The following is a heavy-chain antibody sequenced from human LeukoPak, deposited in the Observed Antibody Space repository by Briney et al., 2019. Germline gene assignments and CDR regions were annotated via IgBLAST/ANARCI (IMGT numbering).Heavy chain of an antibody. J-gene: IGHJ4*02. V-gene: IGHV3-23*01. CDR3: ASGTSFRYFDY. D-gene: IGHD3-10*01. Sequence: GGSLRLSCAASGFTFSSYVMSWVRQAPGKGLECVSTISGSGVSTDYADSVKGRFTISRDNSKNTLYLQVNSLRAKDTAVHYCASGTSFRYFDYWGQGTLVTVSS. CDR1: GFTFSSYV. CDR2: ISGSGVST.